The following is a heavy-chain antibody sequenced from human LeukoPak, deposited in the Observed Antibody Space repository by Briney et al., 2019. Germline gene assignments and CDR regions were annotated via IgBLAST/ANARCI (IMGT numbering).Heavy chain of an antibody. Sequence: SETLSLTCTVSGGSISSYYWSWIRQPPGKGLEWIGYIYYSGSTNYNPSLKGRVTISVDTSKNQFSLKLSSVTAADTAVYYCARLIGPYYDSSGYYSSYFDYWGQGTLVTVSS. CDR1: GGSISSYY. D-gene: IGHD3-22*01. J-gene: IGHJ4*02. CDR3: ARLIGPYYDSSGYYSSYFDY. V-gene: IGHV4-59*08. CDR2: IYYSGST.